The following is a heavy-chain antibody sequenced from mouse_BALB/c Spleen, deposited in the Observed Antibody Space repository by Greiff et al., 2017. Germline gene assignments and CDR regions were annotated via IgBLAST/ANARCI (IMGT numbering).Heavy chain of an antibody. V-gene: IGHV1S41*01. D-gene: IGHD2-4*01. J-gene: IGHJ2*01. CDR2: IAPGSGST. CDR3: ARGGITTDY. Sequence: DLVKPGASVKLSCKASGYTFTSYWINWIKQRPGQGLEWIGRIAPGSGSTYYNEMFKGKATLTVDTSSSTAYIQLSSLSSEDSAVYFCARGGITTDYWGQGTTLTVSS. CDR1: GYTFTSYW.